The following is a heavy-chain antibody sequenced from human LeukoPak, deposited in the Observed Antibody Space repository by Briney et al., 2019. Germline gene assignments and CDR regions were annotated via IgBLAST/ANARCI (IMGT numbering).Heavy chain of an antibody. CDR1: GYTFTDYY. Sequence: GASVKVSCKASGYTFTDYYMHWVQQAPGKGLEWMGRVDPEDGETIYAEKFQGGVTITADTSTDTAYMDLSSLRSEDTAVYYCARWEYGSGSFYGMDVWGQGTTVTVSS. CDR3: ARWEYGSGSFYGMDV. J-gene: IGHJ6*02. D-gene: IGHD3-10*01. CDR2: VDPEDGET. V-gene: IGHV1-69-2*01.